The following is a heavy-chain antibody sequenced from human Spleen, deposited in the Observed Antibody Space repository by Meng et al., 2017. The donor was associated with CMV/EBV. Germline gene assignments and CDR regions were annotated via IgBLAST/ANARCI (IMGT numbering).Heavy chain of an antibody. J-gene: IGHJ4*02. CDR3: ALTGKFDY. Sequence: RRSCAAFGCIFNNYAMNWVRQAPEKGLEWVSDINYSGDNTNYADSVKGRFTISRDNSKNTLYLQMNSLRADDTALYYCALTGKFDYWGQGTLVTVSS. D-gene: IGHD7-27*01. CDR2: INYSGDNT. V-gene: IGHV3-23*01. CDR1: GCIFNNYA.